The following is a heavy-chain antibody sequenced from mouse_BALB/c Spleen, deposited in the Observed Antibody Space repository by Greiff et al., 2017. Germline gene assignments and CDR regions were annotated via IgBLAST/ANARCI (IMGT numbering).Heavy chain of an antibody. CDR2: ISSGGSYT. Sequence: DVMLVESGGGLVKPGGSLKLSCAASGFTFSSYAMSWVRQSPEKRLEWVAEISSGGSYTYYPDTVTGRFTISRDNAKNTLYLEMSSLRSEDTAMYYCAREEEGFDYWGQGTTLTVSS. CDR3: AREEEGFDY. J-gene: IGHJ2*01. V-gene: IGHV5-9-4*01. CDR1: GFTFSSYA.